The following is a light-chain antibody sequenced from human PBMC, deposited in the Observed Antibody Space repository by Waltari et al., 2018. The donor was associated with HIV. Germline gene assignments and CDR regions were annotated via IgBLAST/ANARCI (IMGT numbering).Light chain of an antibody. CDR2: DAS. Sequence: EIVLTQSPATLSLSPGERATLSCGASQSIGSYLAWYQQKPGQAPRLLIYDASNRATGIPARFSGSGSGTDFTLTISSLETEDFAVYYCQQRSNWPLTFGGGTKVEIK. CDR1: QSIGSY. V-gene: IGKV3-11*01. J-gene: IGKJ4*01. CDR3: QQRSNWPLT.